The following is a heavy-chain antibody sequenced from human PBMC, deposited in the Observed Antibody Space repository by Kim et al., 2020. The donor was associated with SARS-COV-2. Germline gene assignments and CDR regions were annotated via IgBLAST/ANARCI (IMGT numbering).Heavy chain of an antibody. Sequence: ASVKVSCKASGYTFTSYSINWVRQAPGQGLEWMGWISTNAGNPTYAQGFTGRFVFSLDTSVSTAYLQISSLKAEDTAVYYCARDPSVRGGYWGQGTLVTV. CDR3: ARDPSVRGGY. CDR2: ISTNAGNP. V-gene: IGHV7-4-1*02. J-gene: IGHJ4*02. D-gene: IGHD2-2*01. CDR1: GYTFTSYS.